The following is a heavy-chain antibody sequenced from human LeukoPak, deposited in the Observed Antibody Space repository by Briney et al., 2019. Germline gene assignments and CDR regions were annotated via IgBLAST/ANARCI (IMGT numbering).Heavy chain of an antibody. CDR2: IYSGGST. V-gene: IGHV3-66*02. Sequence: GGSLRLSCAASGFTLSSNYMSWVRQAPGKGLEWVSVIYSGGSTYYADSVKGRFTISRDNSKNTLYLQMNSLRAEDTAVYYCAKDRWRAVAGYFDYWGQGTLVTVSS. CDR1: GFTLSSNY. CDR3: AKDRWRAVAGYFDY. J-gene: IGHJ4*02. D-gene: IGHD6-19*01.